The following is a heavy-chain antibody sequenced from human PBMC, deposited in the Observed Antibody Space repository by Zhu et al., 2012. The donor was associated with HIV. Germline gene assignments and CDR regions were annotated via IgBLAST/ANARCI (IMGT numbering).Heavy chain of an antibody. J-gene: IGHJ4*02. D-gene: IGHD2-15*01. Sequence: QMNLQESGPGLMKPSETLSLTCNVSGFSISDGYFWGWIRQSPERGLEWIGTIYYNGNTYYNPSLKSRVSISVDTFRNQFSLTLRSVTAADTAVYFCARGPYCSSINARAIDHWGQGILVTVSS. V-gene: IGHV4-38-2*02. CDR1: GFSISDGYF. CDR2: IYYNGNT. CDR3: ARGPYCSSINARAIDH.